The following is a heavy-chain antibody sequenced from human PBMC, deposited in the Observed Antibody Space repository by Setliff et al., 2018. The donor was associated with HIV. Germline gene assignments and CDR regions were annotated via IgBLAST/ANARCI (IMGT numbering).Heavy chain of an antibody. CDR2: IYHTGST. V-gene: IGHV4-4*02. CDR1: GVSISSDKW. Sequence: SSETLSLTCAASGVSISSDKWWTWVRQPPGKGLEWIGEIYHTGSTNYNPSLKSRVTISVDTSKNQLSLKLSSVTAADAAVYYCAGEYCDILTGYYNRRSYYFDYWGQGTLVTVSS. CDR3: AGEYCDILTGYYNRRSYYFDY. D-gene: IGHD3-9*01. J-gene: IGHJ4*02.